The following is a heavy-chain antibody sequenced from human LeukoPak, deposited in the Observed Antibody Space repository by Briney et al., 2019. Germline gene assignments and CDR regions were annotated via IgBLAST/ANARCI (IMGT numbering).Heavy chain of an antibody. CDR1: GASISSRNW. J-gene: IGHJ5*02. Sequence: RPSGTLSLTCAVSGASISSRNWWSWVRQPPGKGLEWIGEIYYTGSTSNNPSLQSRITISVDTSKNQFSLKVSSVTAADTAVYYCARDLPYSSGWTPFDPWGQGTLVTVSS. CDR2: IYYTGST. CDR3: ARDLPYSSGWTPFDP. V-gene: IGHV4-4*02. D-gene: IGHD6-19*01.